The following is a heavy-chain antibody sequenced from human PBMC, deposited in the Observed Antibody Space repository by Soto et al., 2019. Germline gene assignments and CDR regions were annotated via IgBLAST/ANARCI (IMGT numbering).Heavy chain of an antibody. CDR3: ARHGSSVEYYYYGMDV. J-gene: IGHJ6*02. V-gene: IGHV5-51*01. CDR2: IYPGDSDT. D-gene: IGHD6-19*01. Sequence: GESLKISCKGSGYSFTSYWIGWVRQMPGKGLEWMGIIYPGDSDTRYSPSFQGQVTISADKSISTAYLQWSSLKASDTAMYYCARHGSSVEYYYYGMDVWGQGITATVSS. CDR1: GYSFTSYW.